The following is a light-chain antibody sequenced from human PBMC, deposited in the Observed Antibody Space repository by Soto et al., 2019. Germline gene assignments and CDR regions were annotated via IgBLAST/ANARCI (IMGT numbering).Light chain of an antibody. V-gene: IGLV6-57*04. Sequence: NFMLTQPHSVSESAGKTVTISCTRSSGSIASSYVQWYQQRPGSAPSTVIYEDKQRPSGVPDRFSGSIDSSSNSASLTISGLRTEDEADYYCQSYDSSTHVIFGGGTKLTVL. CDR3: QSYDSSTHVI. CDR1: SGSIASSY. J-gene: IGLJ2*01. CDR2: EDK.